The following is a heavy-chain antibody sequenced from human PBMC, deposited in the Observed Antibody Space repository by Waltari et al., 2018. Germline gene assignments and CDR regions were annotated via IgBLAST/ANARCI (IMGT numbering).Heavy chain of an antibody. V-gene: IGHV3-30*02. CDR3: AKEGHSYGSYYFDY. CDR2: IRYDGSNK. Sequence: QVQLVESGGGVVQTGGSLRLSRAASGFTLSSYGMHGSRQAPGKGLEWVAFIRYDGSNKYYADSVKGRFTISRDNSKNTLYLQMNSLRAEDTAVYYCAKEGHSYGSYYFDYWGQGTLVTVSS. D-gene: IGHD5-18*01. J-gene: IGHJ4*02. CDR1: GFTLSSYG.